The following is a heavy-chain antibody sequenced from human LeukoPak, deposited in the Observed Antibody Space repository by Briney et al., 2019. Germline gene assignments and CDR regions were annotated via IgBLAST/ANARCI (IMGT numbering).Heavy chain of an antibody. Sequence: SGPTLVKPTQTLTLTCTFSGFSLSTSGVGVGWIRQPPGKALEWLALIHWDDDKRYSPSLKSRLSITKDTSKDQVVLTMTNMDPVDTATYYCAHSVGIVVLTVEDEYFQHWGQGTPVTVSP. V-gene: IGHV2-5*02. CDR1: GFSLSTSGVG. CDR3: AHSVGIVVLTVEDEYFQH. CDR2: IHWDDDK. D-gene: IGHD2-21*02. J-gene: IGHJ1*01.